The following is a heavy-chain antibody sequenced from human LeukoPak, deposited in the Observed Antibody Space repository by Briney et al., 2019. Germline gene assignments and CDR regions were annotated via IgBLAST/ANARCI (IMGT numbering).Heavy chain of an antibody. D-gene: IGHD3-16*01. CDR1: GFTFSSYS. CDR3: ASTGRLGEPNEFDY. Sequence: AGGSLRLSCAASGFTFSSYSMNWVRQAPGKGLEWVSSISSSSSYIYYADCVKGRFTISRDNAKHSLYLQMNSLRAEDTAVYYCASTGRLGEPNEFDYWGQGTLVTVSS. J-gene: IGHJ4*02. CDR2: ISSSSSYI. V-gene: IGHV3-21*01.